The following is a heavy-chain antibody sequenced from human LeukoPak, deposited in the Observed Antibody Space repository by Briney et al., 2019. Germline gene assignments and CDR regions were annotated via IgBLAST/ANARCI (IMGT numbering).Heavy chain of an antibody. CDR1: GYTFTSYD. CDR2: MNPNSGNT. Sequence: GASVKVSCKASGYTFTSYDINWVRQATGQGLEWMGWMNPNSGNTGYAQKFQGRVTITRNTSISTAYMELSSLRSEDTAVYYCARLRGEDIVVVPAALYGSGSSPTYYMDVWGKGTTVTVSS. CDR3: ARLRGEDIVVVPAALYGSGSSPTYYMDV. J-gene: IGHJ6*03. V-gene: IGHV1-8*03. D-gene: IGHD2-2*01.